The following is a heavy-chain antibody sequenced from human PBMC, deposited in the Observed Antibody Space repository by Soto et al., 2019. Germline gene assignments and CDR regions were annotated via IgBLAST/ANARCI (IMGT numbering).Heavy chain of an antibody. J-gene: IGHJ4*02. Sequence: KPSETLSLTCDVSGASIKSDTWWTWVRQSPGKGLEWIGEIYHNGRAFDNPSLKGRVTISIDKSNNQFSLNLTSVTAADTAVYYCARADSVLVVKGFDLWGQGTLVTVSS. CDR2: IYHNGRA. V-gene: IGHV4-4*02. CDR3: ARADSVLVVKGFDL. D-gene: IGHD2-8*02. CDR1: GASIKSDTW.